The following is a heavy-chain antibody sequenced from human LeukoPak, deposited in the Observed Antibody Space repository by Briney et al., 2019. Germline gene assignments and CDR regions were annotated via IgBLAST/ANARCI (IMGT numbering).Heavy chain of an antibody. CDR1: GYTFTSYG. Sequence: ASVKVSCKASGYTFTSYGISWVRQAPGQGLEWVGLINPNGGSTGYAQRFQGRVTVTTDTSTSTVYMELNSLGSEGTAVYYCARERRAWGEDFWGQGTLVTVSS. D-gene: IGHD3-16*01. J-gene: IGHJ4*02. V-gene: IGHV1-46*01. CDR3: ARERRAWGEDF. CDR2: INPNGGST.